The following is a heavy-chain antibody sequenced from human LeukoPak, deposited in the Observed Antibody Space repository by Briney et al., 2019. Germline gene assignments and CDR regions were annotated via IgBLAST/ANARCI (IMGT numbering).Heavy chain of an antibody. J-gene: IGHJ4*02. D-gene: IGHD5-12*01. CDR1: GGSFRTYY. CDR2: IYYSGST. Sequence: SETLSLTCTVSGGSFRTYYWTWIRQPPGKGLEWIAYIYYSGSTNYNPSLKSRATISLDTSQNQFSLKLSSVTADDTAVYYCARAHSYSGLAEAYYWGQGALVTVSS. V-gene: IGHV4-59*01. CDR3: ARAHSYSGLAEAYY.